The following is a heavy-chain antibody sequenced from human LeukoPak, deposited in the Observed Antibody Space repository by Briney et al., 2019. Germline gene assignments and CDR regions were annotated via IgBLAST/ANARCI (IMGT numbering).Heavy chain of an antibody. CDR2: ISSSISYI. D-gene: IGHD3-10*01. J-gene: IGHJ4*02. CDR3: AVSYASGSYSPSDY. CDR1: GFTFSSYS. Sequence: GGSLRLSCAASGFTFSSYSMKWVSQAPGKGLEWVSSISSSISYIYYVDSVKGRFTISRDNAKNSLYLQMNSLRAEDTAVYYCAVSYASGSYSPSDYWGQGTLVTVSS. V-gene: IGHV3-21*01.